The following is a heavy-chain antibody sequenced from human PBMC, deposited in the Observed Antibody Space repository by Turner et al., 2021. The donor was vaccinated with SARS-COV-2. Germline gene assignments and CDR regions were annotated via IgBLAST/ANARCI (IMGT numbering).Heavy chain of an antibody. Sequence: QVQLVQSGAEVKKPGASLKVSCKASGYTLTGYYMHWVRQAPGQGLEWMGWINPNSGGTNYVQKFQGRVTMTRDTSISTAYMEVSRLRSDDTAVYYCYRGPDAFDIWGQGTMVTVSS. CDR3: YRGPDAFDI. J-gene: IGHJ3*02. D-gene: IGHD4-4*01. V-gene: IGHV1-2*02. CDR2: INPNSGGT. CDR1: GYTLTGYY.